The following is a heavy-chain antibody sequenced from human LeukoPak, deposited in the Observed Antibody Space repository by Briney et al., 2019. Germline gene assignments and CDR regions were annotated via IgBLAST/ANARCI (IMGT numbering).Heavy chain of an antibody. Sequence: GASLRLYCAASGFTFSSYAMSWGRQAPGQGLHWVSPISGSGGSTYYADSVKGRFTISKDNSKNTLYLQMNSLRAEDTAVYYCAKDRFGDSNGARSDYWGQGTLVTVSS. V-gene: IGHV3-23*01. CDR3: AKDRFGDSNGARSDY. CDR2: ISGSGGST. CDR1: GFTFSSYA. D-gene: IGHD4-11*01. J-gene: IGHJ4*02.